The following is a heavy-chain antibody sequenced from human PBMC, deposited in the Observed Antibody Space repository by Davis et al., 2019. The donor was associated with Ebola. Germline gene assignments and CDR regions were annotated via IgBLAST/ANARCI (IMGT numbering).Heavy chain of an antibody. CDR2: ISGSGSTI. CDR1: GFTFSDSY. Sequence: GESLKISCAASGFTFSDSYVNWIRQAPGKGLEWVSYISGSGSTIYYADSVKGRFTISRDNAKNSLSLQMNSLTTEDTAVYYCARDKDWGSIDYWGQGTLVTVSS. D-gene: IGHD7-27*01. CDR3: ARDKDWGSIDY. J-gene: IGHJ4*02. V-gene: IGHV3-11*04.